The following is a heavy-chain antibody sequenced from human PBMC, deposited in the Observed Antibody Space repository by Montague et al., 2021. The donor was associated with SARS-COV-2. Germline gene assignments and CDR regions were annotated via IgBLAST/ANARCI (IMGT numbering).Heavy chain of an antibody. D-gene: IGHD3-9*01. CDR1: GGSIGNWTYY. CDR3: AGGRPVQGSFRHFDSISSGAHDV. J-gene: IGHJ3*01. CDR2: INQGGAP. Sequence: SETLSLTCTVSGGSIGNWTYYWGWVRQPPGKGLEWIGEINQGGAPXYTPSLKSRVTISLDTSKKQISLKLNSVTVADTAVFFCAGGRPVQGSFRHFDSISSGAHDVWDQGSLVMVAS. V-gene: IGHV4-39*01.